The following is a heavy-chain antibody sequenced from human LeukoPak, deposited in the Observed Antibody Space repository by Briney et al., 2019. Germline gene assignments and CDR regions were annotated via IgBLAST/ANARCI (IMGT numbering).Heavy chain of an antibody. CDR1: GYTFTGYY. J-gene: IGHJ3*02. CDR3: ARGLMVRGVIVALDI. V-gene: IGHV1-2*02. D-gene: IGHD3-10*01. Sequence: ASVKVSCKASGYTFTGYYIHWVRQAPGQGLEWMGWINPNSGGTNYAQKFQGRVTMTRDTPISTGYMELSSLRSDDTAVYHCARGLMVRGVIVALDIWGQGTMVTVSS. CDR2: INPNSGGT.